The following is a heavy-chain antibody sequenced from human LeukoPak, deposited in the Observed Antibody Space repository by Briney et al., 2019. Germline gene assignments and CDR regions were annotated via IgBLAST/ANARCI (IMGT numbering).Heavy chain of an antibody. D-gene: IGHD3-22*01. CDR2: IFPGDSDT. Sequence: GESLKISCKASGYSFTSNWIGWVRQMPGKGLEWMGVIFPGDSDTRYSPSFQGQVSISTDKSISTAYLQWSSLKASDSAIYFCARQAESSGFVYWGQGTLVTVSS. J-gene: IGHJ4*02. CDR3: ARQAESSGFVY. CDR1: GYSFTSNW. V-gene: IGHV5-51*01.